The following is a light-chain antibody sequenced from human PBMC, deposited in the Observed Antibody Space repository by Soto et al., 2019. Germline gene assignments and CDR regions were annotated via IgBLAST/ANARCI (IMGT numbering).Light chain of an antibody. J-gene: IGLJ2*01. V-gene: IGLV2-14*01. CDR2: GVS. Sequence: QSALTQPASVSGSPGQSITISCTGTSSDVGGYNYVSWYQQYPGKAPKLMIYGVSNRPSGVSNRFSGSKSGNTASLTISRVEAGDEADYYCQVWDSGSDHVVFGGGTKLTVL. CDR1: SSDVGGYNY. CDR3: QVWDSGSDHVV.